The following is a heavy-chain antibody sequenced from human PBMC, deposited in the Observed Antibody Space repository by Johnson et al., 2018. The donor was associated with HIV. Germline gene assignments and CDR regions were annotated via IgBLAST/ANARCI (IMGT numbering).Heavy chain of an antibody. J-gene: IGHJ3*01. V-gene: IGHV3-30*02. Sequence: QVHLVESGGGVVQPWGSLRLSCAASGFTFSNYGMHWVRQAPGKGLEWVAFIRYDGNNKYYGEYVKGRFTISRDNSNNTLYLQMNNLRAEDTAMYYCAKGSDPYDNVWSGYAPRDAFDVWGQGTTVTVSS. CDR1: GFTFSNYG. D-gene: IGHD3-3*01. CDR3: AKGSDPYDNVWSGYAPRDAFDV. CDR2: IRYDGNNK.